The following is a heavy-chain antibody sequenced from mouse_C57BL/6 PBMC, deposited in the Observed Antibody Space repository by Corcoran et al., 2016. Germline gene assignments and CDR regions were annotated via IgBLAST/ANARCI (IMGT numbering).Heavy chain of an antibody. CDR1: GYTFTDYY. J-gene: IGHJ3*01. CDR3: AREDYGSTSWFAY. CDR2: IFPGSGST. D-gene: IGHD1-1*01. V-gene: IGHV1-75*01. Sequence: QVQLQQSGPEPVKPGASVKISCKASGYTFTDYYINWVKQRPGQGLEWIGWIFPGSGSTYYNEKFKGKATLTVDKSSSTAYMLLSSLTSEDSAVYFCAREDYGSTSWFAYWGQGTLVTVSA.